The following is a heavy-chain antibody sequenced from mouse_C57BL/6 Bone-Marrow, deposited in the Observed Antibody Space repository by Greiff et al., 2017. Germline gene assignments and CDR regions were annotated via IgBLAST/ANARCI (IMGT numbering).Heavy chain of an antibody. V-gene: IGHV5-9-1*02. CDR1: GFTFSSYA. D-gene: IGHD2-4*01. J-gene: IGHJ4*01. CDR2: ISSGGDYI. CDR3: TSYDYDEAGYAMDY. Sequence: EVKLVESGEGLVKPGGSLKLSCAASGFTFSSYAMSWVRQTPEKRLEWVAYISSGGDYIYYADTVKGRFTISRDNARNTLYLQMSSLKSEDTAMYYCTSYDYDEAGYAMDYWGQGTSVTVSS.